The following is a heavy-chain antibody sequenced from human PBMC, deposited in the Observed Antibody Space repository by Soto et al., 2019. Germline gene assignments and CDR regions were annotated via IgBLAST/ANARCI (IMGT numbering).Heavy chain of an antibody. CDR3: ARADFWSGYYPQWIFDY. CDR2: IYYSGST. CDR1: GGSISSYY. V-gene: IGHV4-59*01. Sequence: SETLSLTCTVSGGSISSYYWSWIRQPPGKGLEWIGYIYYSGSTNYNPSLKSRVTISVDTSKNQFSLKLSSVTAADTAVYYCARADFWSGYYPQWIFDYWGQGTLVTVS. J-gene: IGHJ4*02. D-gene: IGHD3-3*01.